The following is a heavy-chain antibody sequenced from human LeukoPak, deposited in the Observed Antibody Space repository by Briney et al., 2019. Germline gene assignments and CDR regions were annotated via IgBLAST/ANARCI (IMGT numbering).Heavy chain of an antibody. CDR3: ARRWSGYYFDY. Sequence: SETLSLTCTVSGYFISSDYYWGWIRQPPGKGLEWIGSIYHSGSTYYNPSLKSRVTISVDTSKNQFSLKLSSVTAADTAVYYCARRWSGYYFDYWGQGTLVTVSS. V-gene: IGHV4-38-2*02. D-gene: IGHD3-3*01. J-gene: IGHJ4*02. CDR1: GYFISSDYY. CDR2: IYHSGST.